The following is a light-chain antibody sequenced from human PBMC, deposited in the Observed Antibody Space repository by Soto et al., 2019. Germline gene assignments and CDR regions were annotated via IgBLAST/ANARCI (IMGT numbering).Light chain of an antibody. CDR1: QSISNY. CDR2: AAS. V-gene: IGKV1-39*01. Sequence: DIQMTQSPSSLSASVGDRVTITCRASQSISNYLNWYQQKPGKAPKRLIYAASSLQSGVPSRFSGSGSGTDFTLTISSLQPEDFATYYCQQSDTSPPTFGGGTKVEIK. J-gene: IGKJ4*01. CDR3: QQSDTSPPT.